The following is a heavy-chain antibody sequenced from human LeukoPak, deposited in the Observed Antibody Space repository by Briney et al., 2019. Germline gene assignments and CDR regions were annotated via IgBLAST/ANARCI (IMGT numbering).Heavy chain of an antibody. CDR1: GFTFSNFD. J-gene: IGHJ4*02. Sequence: GGSLRLSCAASGFTFSNFDMHWVRQAAGKGLEWISTIGSGGDTYYPDSVKGRFTLSRENAKNSQYLQMNSLRAGDTAVYYCVRETAGGAIDYWGQGTLVTVSS. CDR3: VRETAGGAIDY. CDR2: IGSGGDT. V-gene: IGHV3-13*04. D-gene: IGHD3-10*01.